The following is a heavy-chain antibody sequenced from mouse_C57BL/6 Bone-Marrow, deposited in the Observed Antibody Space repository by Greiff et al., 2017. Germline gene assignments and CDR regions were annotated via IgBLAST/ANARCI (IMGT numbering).Heavy chain of an antibody. J-gene: IGHJ3*01. Sequence: VQLKESGAELVRPGASVKLSCTASGFNFKDDYMHWVKQRPEQGLEWIGWIDPANGDTEYASKFQGKATIPADTSSNTAYLHLSSLTSEDTAVYDCTTTYDYDDGFAYWGQGTLVTGSA. CDR3: TTTYDYDDGFAY. CDR2: IDPANGDT. D-gene: IGHD2-4*01. V-gene: IGHV14-4*01. CDR1: GFNFKDDY.